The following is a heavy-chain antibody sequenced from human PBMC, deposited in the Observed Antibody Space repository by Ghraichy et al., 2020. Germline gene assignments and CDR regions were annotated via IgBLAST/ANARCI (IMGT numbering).Heavy chain of an antibody. CDR1: GFTFSSYG. J-gene: IGHJ4*02. V-gene: IGHV3-30*18. Sequence: LNISCAASGFTFSSYGIHWVRQAPGKGLEWVAVISYDGSNKYYADSVKGRFTISRDNSKNTLYLQMNSLRAEDTAVFYCAKDMFRGVVTPYYFDYWGQGTLVTVSS. D-gene: IGHD3-3*01. CDR2: ISYDGSNK. CDR3: AKDMFRGVVTPYYFDY.